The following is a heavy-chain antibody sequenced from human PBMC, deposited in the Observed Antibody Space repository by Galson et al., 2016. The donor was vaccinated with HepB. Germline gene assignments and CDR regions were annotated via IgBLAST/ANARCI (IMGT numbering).Heavy chain of an antibody. CDR2: IKEDGSET. V-gene: IGHV3-7*01. CDR3: LGFGY. Sequence: SLRLSCAASGFSFSTYWVAWVRQAPGKGLEWVANIKEDGSETSYADSVKGRFSISRDNAKNSVYLQMNSLRAEDTAVYYCLGFGYWGQGILVTVSS. CDR1: GFSFSTYW. D-gene: IGHD3-10*01. J-gene: IGHJ4*02.